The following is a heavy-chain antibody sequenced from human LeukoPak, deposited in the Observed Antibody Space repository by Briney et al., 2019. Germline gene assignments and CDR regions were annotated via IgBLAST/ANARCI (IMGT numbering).Heavy chain of an antibody. J-gene: IGHJ5*02. V-gene: IGHV4-4*07. D-gene: IGHD2-2*01. Sequence: SETLSLTCTVSGGSISSYYWSWIRQPAGKGLEWIGRIYTSGSTSYNPSLKSRVTVSVDTSKNQFSLKLSSVTAADTAVYYCARDQEIVIVPAAYNWFDPWGQGTLVTVSS. CDR3: ARDQEIVIVPAAYNWFDP. CDR2: IYTSGST. CDR1: GGSISSYY.